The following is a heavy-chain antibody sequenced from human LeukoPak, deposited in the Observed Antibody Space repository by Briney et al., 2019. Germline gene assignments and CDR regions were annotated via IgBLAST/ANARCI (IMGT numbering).Heavy chain of an antibody. CDR2: ISSSSSTI. CDR3: ARDGVYYYDSSGYRSQGYFDL. Sequence: GGSLRLSCAASGFTFSSYSMNWVRQAPGKGLEWVSYISSSSSTIYYADSVKGRFTISRDNAKNSLYLQMNSLRAEDTAVYYCARDGVYYYDSSGYRSQGYFDLWGRGTLVTVSS. J-gene: IGHJ2*01. V-gene: IGHV3-48*04. CDR1: GFTFSSYS. D-gene: IGHD3-22*01.